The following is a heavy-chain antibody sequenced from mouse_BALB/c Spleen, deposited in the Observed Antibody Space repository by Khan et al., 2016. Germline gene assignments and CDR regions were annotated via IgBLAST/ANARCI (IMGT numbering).Heavy chain of an antibody. J-gene: IGHJ1*01. D-gene: IGHD1-1*01. CDR2: ISSGGRT. CDR3: ARDLITTVVASRYFDA. CDR1: GFTFSSYA. Sequence: EVELVESGGGLVKPGGSLKLSCAASGFTFSSYAMTWVCQTPEKRLEWVASISSGGRTYYPDSGKGRFTSSRDNARNSLYLQMSSLRSEDTVTYYCARDLITTVVASRYFDAW. V-gene: IGHV5-6-5*01.